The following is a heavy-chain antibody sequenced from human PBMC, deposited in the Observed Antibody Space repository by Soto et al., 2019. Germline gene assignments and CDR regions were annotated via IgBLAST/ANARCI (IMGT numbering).Heavy chain of an antibody. D-gene: IGHD1-7*01. V-gene: IGHV1-3*01. CDR1: GYTFTSYS. CDR2: INAGNGNT. J-gene: IGHJ4*02. Sequence: ASVKVSCKASGYTFTSYSMHWVRHAPGQRLEWMGWINAGNGNTKYSQKFQGRVTITRDTSASTAYMELSSLRSEDTAVYYCARAPWNYDDFDYWGQGTLVTVS. CDR3: ARAPWNYDDFDY.